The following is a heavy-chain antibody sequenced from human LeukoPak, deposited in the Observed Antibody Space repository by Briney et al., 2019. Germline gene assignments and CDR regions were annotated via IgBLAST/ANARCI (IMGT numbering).Heavy chain of an antibody. J-gene: IGHJ4*02. V-gene: IGHV3-9*01. CDR1: GFTFDDYA. Sequence: PGRSLRLSCAASGFTFDDYAMHWVRQAPGKGLEWVSGISWNSGSIGYADSVKGRFTISRDNAQNSLYLQMNSLRAEDTALYYCAKDTRDILTGYYNTAFDYWGQGTLVTVSS. CDR2: ISWNSGSI. CDR3: AKDTRDILTGYYNTAFDY. D-gene: IGHD3-9*01.